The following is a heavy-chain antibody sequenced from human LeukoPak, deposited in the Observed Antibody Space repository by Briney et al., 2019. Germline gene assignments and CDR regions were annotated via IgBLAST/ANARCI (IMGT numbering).Heavy chain of an antibody. CDR3: ARGGTYYPCIDY. V-gene: IGHV1-18*01. CDR2: ISAYNGRT. Sequence: ASVTVSCQASGYTFTSSYINWVRQAPGQRLEWMGWISAYNGRTNYAQKFQGRVTTTTDSSTSTAYMDLTSLRSDDTAVYYCARGGTYYPCIDYWGQGTLVRVSS. D-gene: IGHD1-26*01. J-gene: IGHJ4*02. CDR1: GYTFTSSY.